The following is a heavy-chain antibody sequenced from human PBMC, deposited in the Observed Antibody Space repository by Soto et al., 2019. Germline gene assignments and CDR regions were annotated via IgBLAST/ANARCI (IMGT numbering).Heavy chain of an antibody. V-gene: IGHV4-31*03. D-gene: IGHD6-13*01. J-gene: IGHJ4*02. Sequence: PSETLSLTCTVSGGSISSGGYYWNWIRQHPGKGLEWIGYIYCSGSTYYNPSLKSRVTISVDTSKNQFSLKLSSVTAADTAVYYCARAAQKTTIFFDYWGQGTLVTVSS. CDR1: GGSISSGGYY. CDR3: ARAAQKTTIFFDY. CDR2: IYCSGST.